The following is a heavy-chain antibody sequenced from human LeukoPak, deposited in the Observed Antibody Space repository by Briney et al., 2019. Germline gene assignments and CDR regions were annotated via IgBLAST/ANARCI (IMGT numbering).Heavy chain of an antibody. CDR1: GFKFSTYG. V-gene: IGHV3-30*18. CDR3: AKNLYDDTGYYPNDALDV. J-gene: IGHJ3*01. CDR2: ISNDEKNK. D-gene: IGHD3-22*01. Sequence: GGSLRLSCETSGFKFSTYGMTWVRQAPGKGLEWVAVISNDEKNKHYADSVEGRFTISRDNSKNTVYLEMNSLRVEDTATYHCAKNLYDDTGYYPNDALDVWGQGTVVVVSS.